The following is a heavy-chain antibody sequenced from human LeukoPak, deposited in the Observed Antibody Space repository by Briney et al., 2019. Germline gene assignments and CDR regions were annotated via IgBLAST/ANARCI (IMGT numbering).Heavy chain of an antibody. D-gene: IGHD2-15*01. CDR1: GGSISSGGYY. Sequence: PSETLSLTCTVSGGSISSGGYYWSWIRQHPGKGLEWIGYIYYSGSTYYNPSLKSRVTISVDTSKNQFSLKLSSVTAADTAVYYCARDYDDIVVVVAATPGYWGQGTLVTVSS. CDR2: IYYSGST. J-gene: IGHJ4*02. V-gene: IGHV4-31*03. CDR3: ARDYDDIVVVVAATPGY.